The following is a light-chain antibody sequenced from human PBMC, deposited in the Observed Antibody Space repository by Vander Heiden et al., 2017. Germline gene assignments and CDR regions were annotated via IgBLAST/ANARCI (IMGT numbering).Light chain of an antibody. CDR1: SSDVGGYNY. CDR3: SSYAGSNNLV. V-gene: IGLV2-8*01. CDR2: EVT. Sequence: SAPTPPPSASGSPGPSVTISCTGTSSDVGGYNYVSWYQQEPGKAPKLIISEVTKRPPGVPDRFSGSKSGNTASLTVSGLQAEDEADYYCSSYAGSNNLVFGGGTKLTVL. J-gene: IGLJ2*01.